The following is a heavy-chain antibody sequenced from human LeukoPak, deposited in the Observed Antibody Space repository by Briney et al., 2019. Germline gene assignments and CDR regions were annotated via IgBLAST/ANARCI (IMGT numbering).Heavy chain of an antibody. J-gene: IGHJ3*02. D-gene: IGHD3-22*01. Sequence: SETLSLTCTVSGGSISSHYWSWIRQPPGKGLEWIGYIYYSGSTNYNPSLKSRVTISVDTSKNQFSLKLSYVTAADTAVYYCAGGAYDSSGYYVDDFHIWGQGTMVTVSS. CDR2: IYYSGST. V-gene: IGHV4-59*11. CDR1: GGSISSHY. CDR3: AGGAYDSSGYYVDDFHI.